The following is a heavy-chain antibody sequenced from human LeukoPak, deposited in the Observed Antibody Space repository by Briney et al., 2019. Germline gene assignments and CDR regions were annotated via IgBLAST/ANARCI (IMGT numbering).Heavy chain of an antibody. CDR2: IYNTGGT. V-gene: IGHV3-53*01. CDR3: ATEGDTDDALDT. CDR1: GFTVSRNY. Sequence: GGSLRLSCEASGFTVSRNYMNWVRQAPGTGLEWVSLIYNTGGTYYADSVKGRFTISRDKSKNTLFLQMNSLRVDDTAVYYCATEGDTDDALDTWGQGTMVTVSS. D-gene: IGHD2-21*01. J-gene: IGHJ3*02.